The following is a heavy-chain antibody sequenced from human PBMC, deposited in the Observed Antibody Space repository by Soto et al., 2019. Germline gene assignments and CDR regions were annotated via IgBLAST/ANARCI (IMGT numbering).Heavy chain of an antibody. CDR1: GGSISSGDYY. CDR3: ARAGDYYDSSGYLALTALDI. D-gene: IGHD3-22*01. Sequence: PSETLSLTCTVSGGSISSGDYYWSWIRQPPGKGLEWIGYIYYSGSTHYNPSLKSRVTISVDTSKNQFSLKLSSVTAADTAVYYCARAGDYYDSSGYLALTALDIWGQGTMVTVSS. V-gene: IGHV4-30-4*01. CDR2: IYYSGST. J-gene: IGHJ3*02.